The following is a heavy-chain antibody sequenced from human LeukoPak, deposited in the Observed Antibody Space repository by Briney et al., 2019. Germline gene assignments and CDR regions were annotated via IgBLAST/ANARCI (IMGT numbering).Heavy chain of an antibody. CDR3: STGGRRESDSSGFYLFYYGMDV. CDR2: IKSTTDGGTT. CDR1: GFTFSNVW. J-gene: IGHJ6*02. D-gene: IGHD3-22*01. Sequence: GGSLRLSCAASGFTFSNVWMSWVRQAPGKGLEWVGRIKSTTDGGTTDSAAPVKGRFTISRDDSKNTLYLQMDSLKTEDTAVYYCSTGGRRESDSSGFYLFYYGMDVWGQGTTVTVSS. V-gene: IGHV3-15*01.